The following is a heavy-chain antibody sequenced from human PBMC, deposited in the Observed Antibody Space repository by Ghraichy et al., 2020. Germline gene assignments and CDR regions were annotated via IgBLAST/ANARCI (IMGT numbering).Heavy chain of an antibody. CDR3: AKDSSGWYASLSYFYYGMDV. D-gene: IGHD6-19*01. Sequence: GGSLRLSCAASGFTVSNFGMHWVRQAPGKGLEWVALISYDGSKKYYTDSVKGRFTISRDNSKNTLSLQMNSLRAEDTAIYYCAKDSSGWYASLSYFYYGMDVWGQGTTVTVSS. J-gene: IGHJ6*02. CDR2: ISYDGSKK. CDR1: GFTVSNFG. V-gene: IGHV3-30*18.